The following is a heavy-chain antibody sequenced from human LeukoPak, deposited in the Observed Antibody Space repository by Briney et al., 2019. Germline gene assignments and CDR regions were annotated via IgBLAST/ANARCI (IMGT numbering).Heavy chain of an antibody. D-gene: IGHD3-22*01. V-gene: IGHV4-59*01. CDR1: GGSFSSYY. Sequence: SETLSLTCAVYGGSFSSYYWSWIRQPPGKGLEWIGYIYYSGSTNYNPSLKSRVTISVDTSKNQFSLKLSSVTAADTAVYYCARFMGPRDSSGYYYDAFDIWGQGTMVTVSS. CDR2: IYYSGST. J-gene: IGHJ3*02. CDR3: ARFMGPRDSSGYYYDAFDI.